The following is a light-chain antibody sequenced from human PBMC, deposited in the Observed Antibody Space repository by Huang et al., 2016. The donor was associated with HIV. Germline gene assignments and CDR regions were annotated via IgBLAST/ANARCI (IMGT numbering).Light chain of an antibody. V-gene: IGKV3-15*01. CDR3: QQYNNWPPWT. CDR1: QSVNNK. J-gene: IGKJ1*01. CDR2: DAS. Sequence: EVVMTQSPVTLSVSPGERATLSCRASQSVNNKLAWFQQKPGQAPMPLIHDASIRATGIPDRFSGSGSGTEFTLTISSLQSEDFAVYYCQQYNNWPPWTFGQGTKVEIK.